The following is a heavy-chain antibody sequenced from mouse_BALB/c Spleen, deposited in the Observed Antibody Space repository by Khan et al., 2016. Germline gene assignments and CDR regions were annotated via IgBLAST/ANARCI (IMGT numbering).Heavy chain of an antibody. CDR1: GFSLTRYG. J-gene: IGHJ4*01. CDR2: IWSGGST. D-gene: IGHD4-1*02. CDR3: DSTGAYAMDY. Sequence: QVQLKESGPGLVQPSQSLSITCTVSGFSLTRYGIHWVRQSPGKGLEWLGVIWSGGSTDYNAAFISRLSISKDNSKSQVFLKMNSLQANDTAAYYCDSTGAYAMDYWGQGTSVTVSS. V-gene: IGHV2-2*02.